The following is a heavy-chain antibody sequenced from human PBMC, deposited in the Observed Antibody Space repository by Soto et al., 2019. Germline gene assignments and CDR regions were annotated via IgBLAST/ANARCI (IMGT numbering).Heavy chain of an antibody. CDR1: GGSISSYY. D-gene: IGHD6-13*01. Sequence: QVQLQESGPGLVKPSETLSLTCTVSGGSISSYYWSWIRQPPGKGLEWIGYIYYSGSTNYNPSLKSRVTISVDTSKNQFSLKLSSVTAADTAVYYCARGGIAAAPGYFDYWGQGTLVTVSS. V-gene: IGHV4-59*01. J-gene: IGHJ4*02. CDR3: ARGGIAAAPGYFDY. CDR2: IYYSGST.